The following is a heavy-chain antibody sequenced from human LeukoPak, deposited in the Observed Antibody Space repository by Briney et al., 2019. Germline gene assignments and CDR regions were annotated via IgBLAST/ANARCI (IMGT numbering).Heavy chain of an antibody. CDR2: IYYSGST. CDR1: GGSISSYH. V-gene: IGHV4-59*01. Sequence: SETLSLTCTVSGGSISSYHWSWMRQPPGKGLEWIGYIYYSGSTNYNPSLKSRVTISIDTSKNQFSLKLSSVTAADTAVYYCARVSLDYYYGMDVWGQGTTVTVSS. CDR3: ARVSLDYYYGMDV. J-gene: IGHJ6*01.